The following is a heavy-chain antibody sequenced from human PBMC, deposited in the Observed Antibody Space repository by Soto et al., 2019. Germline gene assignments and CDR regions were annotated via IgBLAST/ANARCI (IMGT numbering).Heavy chain of an antibody. Sequence: QVQLVQSGAEVKKPGSPVKVSCKASGGTFSSYAISWGRQAPGQGLEWMGGIIPIFGTANYAQKFQGRVTITADKSTSTAYMELSSLRSEDTAVYYCARDRITMSLIRFDAFDLWGQGTMVTVSS. CDR2: IIPIFGTA. J-gene: IGHJ3*01. CDR1: GGTFSSYA. D-gene: IGHD3-22*01. CDR3: ARDRITMSLIRFDAFDL. V-gene: IGHV1-69*06.